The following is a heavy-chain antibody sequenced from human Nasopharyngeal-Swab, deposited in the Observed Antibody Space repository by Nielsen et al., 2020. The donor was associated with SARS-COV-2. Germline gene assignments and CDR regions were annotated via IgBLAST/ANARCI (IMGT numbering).Heavy chain of an antibody. D-gene: IGHD6-19*01. CDR3: ARGGWKRYYYYYMNV. CDR1: RGSFSSYA. V-gene: IGHV1-69*13. CDR2: IIPIFGTA. J-gene: IGHJ6*03. Sequence: SVKVSCKASRGSFSSYAISWVRQAPGQGLEWMGGIIPIFGTANYAQKFQGRVTITADESTSTAYMELSSLRSEDTAVYYCARGGWKRYYYYYMNVWGKGTTVPSP.